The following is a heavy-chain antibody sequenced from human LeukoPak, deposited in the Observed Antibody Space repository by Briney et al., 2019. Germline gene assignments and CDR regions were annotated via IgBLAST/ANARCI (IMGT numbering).Heavy chain of an antibody. CDR3: ARLKVRGVITSAVDY. CDR1: GFTFSSYG. CDR2: INHSGSA. D-gene: IGHD3-10*01. Sequence: GSLRLSCAASGFTFSSYGMSWVRQPPGKGLEWIGEINHSGSANYNPSLKSRVTISVDTSKNQFSLKLSSVTAADTAVYYCARLKVRGVITSAVDYWGQGTLVTVSS. V-gene: IGHV4-34*01. J-gene: IGHJ4*02.